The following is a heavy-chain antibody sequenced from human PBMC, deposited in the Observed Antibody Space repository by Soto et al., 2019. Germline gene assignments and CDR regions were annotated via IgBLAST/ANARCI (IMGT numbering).Heavy chain of an antibody. CDR2: IYYSGST. J-gene: IGHJ4*02. V-gene: IGHV4-59*08. D-gene: IGHD5-18*01. Sequence: SETLSLTCTVSGGSISSESWSGFRQPPGKGLEWIGYIYYSGSTNYNPSLKSRVTISVDTSKNQFSLKLSSVTAADTAVYYCASNSYGYTFYGYWGQGTLVTV. CDR3: ASNSYGYTFYGY. CDR1: GGSISSES.